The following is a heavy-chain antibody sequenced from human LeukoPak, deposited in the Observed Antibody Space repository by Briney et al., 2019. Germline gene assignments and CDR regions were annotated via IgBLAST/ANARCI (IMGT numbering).Heavy chain of an antibody. D-gene: IGHD6-6*01. Sequence: GASVKVSCKASGYTFPGYYMHWVRQAPGQGLEWMGWINPNSGGTNYAQKFQGRVTMTRDTSISTAYMELSRLRSDDTAVYYCAREHNSSPGKVFDYWGQGTLVTVSS. CDR2: INPNSGGT. CDR1: GYTFPGYY. CDR3: AREHNSSPGKVFDY. V-gene: IGHV1-2*02. J-gene: IGHJ4*02.